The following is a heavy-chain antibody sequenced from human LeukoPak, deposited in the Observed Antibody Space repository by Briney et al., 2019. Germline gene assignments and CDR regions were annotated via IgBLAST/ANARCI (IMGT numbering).Heavy chain of an antibody. CDR1: GFTFSSYS. J-gene: IGHJ4*02. CDR3: ARDPEVMTTVTTRGFDY. Sequence: GGSLRLSCAASGFTFSSYSMNWVRQAPGKGLEWVSSISSSSSYIYYADSVKGRFTISRDNAKNSLYLQMNSLRAEDTAVYYCARDPEVMTTVTTRGFDYWGQGTLDTVSS. V-gene: IGHV3-21*01. CDR2: ISSSSSYI. D-gene: IGHD4-17*01.